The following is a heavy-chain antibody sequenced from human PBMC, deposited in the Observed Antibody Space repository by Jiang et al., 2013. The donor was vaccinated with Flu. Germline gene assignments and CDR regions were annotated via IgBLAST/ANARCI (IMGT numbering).Heavy chain of an antibody. Sequence: GAEVKKPGVLGEGLLQGFWRHFSSYAISWVRQAPGQGLEWMGGIIPIFGTANYAQKFQGRVTITADESTSTAYMELSSLRSEDTAVYYCARGRAYCSGGSCFPHDAFGVWGQGTMVTVSS. CDR2: IIPIFGTA. V-gene: IGHV1-69*01. J-gene: IGHJ3*01. D-gene: IGHD2-15*01. CDR1: RHFSSYA. CDR3: ARGRAYCSGGSCFPHDAFGV.